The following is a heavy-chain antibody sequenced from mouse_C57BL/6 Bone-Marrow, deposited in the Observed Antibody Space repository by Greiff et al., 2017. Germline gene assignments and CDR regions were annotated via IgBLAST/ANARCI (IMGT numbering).Heavy chain of an antibody. D-gene: IGHD2-14*01. CDR3: TIDWVLPVFAY. CDR1: GFNIKDYY. J-gene: IGHJ3*01. CDR2: IDPEDGDT. V-gene: IGHV14-2*01. Sequence: EVQLMESGAELVKPGASVKLSCTASGFNIKDYYMHWVKQRTEQGLEWIGRIDPEDGDTKYAPKFQGTATITADTSSNTAYLQLSSLTSEDTAVYYCTIDWVLPVFAYWGQGTLVTVSA.